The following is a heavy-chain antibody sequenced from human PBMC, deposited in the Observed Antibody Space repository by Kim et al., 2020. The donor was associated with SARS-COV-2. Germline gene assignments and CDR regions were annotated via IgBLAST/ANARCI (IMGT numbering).Heavy chain of an antibody. Sequence: ADPVKGRFTISSDNAKNTRYLQTNSLRAEDTAVYYCARDEGEEWELLYDNWGQGTLVTVSS. J-gene: IGHJ4*02. CDR3: ARDEGEEWELLYDN. D-gene: IGHD1-26*01. V-gene: IGHV3-11*04.